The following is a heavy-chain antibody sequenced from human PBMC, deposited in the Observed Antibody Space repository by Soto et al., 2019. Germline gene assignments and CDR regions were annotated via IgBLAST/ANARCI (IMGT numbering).Heavy chain of an antibody. D-gene: IGHD6-19*01. J-gene: IGHJ5*02. V-gene: IGHV4-59*01. Sequence: PSETLSLTCTVSGGSISSYYWSWIRQPPGKGLEWIGDIYYSGSTNYNPSLKSRVTISVDTSKNQFSLKLSSVTAADTAVYYCARGLEWYSSGWYRWFDPWGQGTLVTVSS. CDR2: IYYSGST. CDR1: GGSISSYY. CDR3: ARGLEWYSSGWYRWFDP.